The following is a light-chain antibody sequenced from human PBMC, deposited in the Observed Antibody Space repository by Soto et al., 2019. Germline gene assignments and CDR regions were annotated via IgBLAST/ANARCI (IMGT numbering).Light chain of an antibody. CDR2: GAS. Sequence: EIGLTQSPGTLSLPPGERATLSCRASQSVSSSDLAWYQQKPGQAPRLLIYGASSRATGIPDRFSGSGSGTDFTLTISRLEPEDFAVYYCQQYGSSPWTFGQGTKVEIK. CDR3: QQYGSSPWT. CDR1: QSVSSSD. J-gene: IGKJ1*01. V-gene: IGKV3-20*01.